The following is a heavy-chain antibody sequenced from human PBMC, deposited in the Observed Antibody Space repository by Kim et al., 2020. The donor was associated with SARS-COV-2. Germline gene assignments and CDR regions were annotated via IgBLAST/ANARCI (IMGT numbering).Heavy chain of an antibody. V-gene: IGHV3-13*04. D-gene: IGHD6-6*01. Sequence: GGSLRLSCAASGFTFSSYDMHWVRQATGKGLEWVSAIGTAGDTYYPGSVKGRFTISRENAKNSLYLQMNSLRAGDTAVYYCARGLYSSSPNDAFDIWGQGTMVTVSS. CDR2: IGTAGDT. CDR3: ARGLYSSSPNDAFDI. CDR1: GFTFSSYD. J-gene: IGHJ3*02.